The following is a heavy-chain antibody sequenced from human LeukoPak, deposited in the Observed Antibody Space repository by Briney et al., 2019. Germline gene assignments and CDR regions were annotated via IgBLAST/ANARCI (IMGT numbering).Heavy chain of an antibody. CDR2: IYYSGST. V-gene: IGHV4-59*12. Sequence: SETLSLTCTVSGGSISSYYWSWIRQPPGKGLEWIGYIYYSGSTNYNPSLKSRVTISVDRSKNQFSLKLSSVTAADTAVYYCASSGYSYGPYYFDYWGQGTLVTVSS. CDR3: ASSGYSYGPYYFDY. J-gene: IGHJ4*02. CDR1: GGSISSYY. D-gene: IGHD5-18*01.